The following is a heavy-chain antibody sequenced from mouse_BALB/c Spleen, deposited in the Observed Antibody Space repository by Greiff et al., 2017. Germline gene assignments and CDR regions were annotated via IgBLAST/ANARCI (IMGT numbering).Heavy chain of an antibody. V-gene: IGHV5-4*02. CDR3: ARGPSTTWFAY. D-gene: IGHD2-1*01. CDR2: ISDGGSYT. CDR1: GFTFSDYY. Sequence: DVHLVESGGGLVKPGGSLKLSCAASGFTFSDYYMYWVRQTPEKRLEWVATISDGGSYTYYPDSVKGRFTISRDNAKNNLYLQMSSLKSEDTAMYYCARGPSTTWFAYWGQGTLVTVSA. J-gene: IGHJ3*01.